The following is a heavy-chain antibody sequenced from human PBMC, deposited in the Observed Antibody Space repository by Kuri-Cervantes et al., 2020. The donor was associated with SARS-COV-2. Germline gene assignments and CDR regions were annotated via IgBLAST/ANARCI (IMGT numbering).Heavy chain of an antibody. CDR1: GFDFDNYA. J-gene: IGHJ6*03. CDR2: ISYNSDTI. CDR3: ARGGRGPDYFYYMDL. Sequence: SLKISCAASGFDFDNYAMQWVRRAPGKGLEWVSYISYNSDTIRYAASVKGRFSISRDDAKNTLYLQMNSLRAEDTAVYYCARGGRGPDYFYYMDLWGKGTTVTVSS. D-gene: IGHD2-2*01. V-gene: IGHV3-9*01.